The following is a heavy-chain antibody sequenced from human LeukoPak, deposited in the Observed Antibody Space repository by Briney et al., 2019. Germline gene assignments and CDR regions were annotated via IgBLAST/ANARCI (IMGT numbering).Heavy chain of an antibody. CDR3: ARVDYYDRSGYYHEYFQH. CDR2: IYHSGST. V-gene: IGHV4-59*01. D-gene: IGHD3-22*01. J-gene: IGHJ1*01. CDR1: GGSISTYY. Sequence: SETLSLTCTVSGGSISTYYWSWIRQPPGKGLEWIGYIYHSGSTNYNPSLKSRVTISVDTSKNQFSLNLSSVTAADTAVYYCARVDYYDRSGYYHEYFQHWGQGTLVTVSP.